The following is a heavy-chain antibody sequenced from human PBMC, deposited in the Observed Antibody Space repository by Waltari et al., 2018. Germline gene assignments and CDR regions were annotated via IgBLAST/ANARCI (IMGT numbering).Heavy chain of an antibody. Sequence: VRQAPGKGLEWVSYISSSGSTIYYADSVKGRFTISRDNAKNSLYLQMNSLRAEDTAVYYCARDSPTAAATDYWGQGTLVTVSS. V-gene: IGHV3-48*03. D-gene: IGHD2-2*01. J-gene: IGHJ4*02. CDR2: ISSSGSTI. CDR3: ARDSPTAAATDY.